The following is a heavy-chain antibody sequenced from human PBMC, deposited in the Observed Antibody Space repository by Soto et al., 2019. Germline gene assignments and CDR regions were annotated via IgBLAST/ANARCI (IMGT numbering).Heavy chain of an antibody. J-gene: IGHJ6*02. V-gene: IGHV4-59*01. CDR1: GGSISSYY. CDR2: IYYGGST. CDR3: ARGRMAGCSDV. Sequence: SETLSLTCTVSGGSISSYYWSWIRQPPGKGLEWIGYIYYGGSTNYNPSLKSRVTISVDTSKNQFSLKLSSVTAADTAVYYCARGRMAGCSDVWGQGTTVTVSS. D-gene: IGHD6-19*01.